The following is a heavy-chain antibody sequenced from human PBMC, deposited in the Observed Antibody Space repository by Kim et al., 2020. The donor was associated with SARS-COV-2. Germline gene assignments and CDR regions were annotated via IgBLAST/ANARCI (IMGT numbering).Heavy chain of an antibody. CDR2: IYHSGST. V-gene: IGHV4-4*02. CDR3: ARGGIAVAGTLNYYYYGMDV. J-gene: IGHJ6*02. CDR1: GGSISSSNW. D-gene: IGHD6-19*01. Sequence: SETLSLTCAVSGGSISSSNWWSWVRQPPGKGLEWIGEIYHSGSTNYNPSLKSRVTISVDKSKNQFSLKLSSVTAADTAVYYCARGGIAVAGTLNYYYYGMDVWGQGATVTVSS.